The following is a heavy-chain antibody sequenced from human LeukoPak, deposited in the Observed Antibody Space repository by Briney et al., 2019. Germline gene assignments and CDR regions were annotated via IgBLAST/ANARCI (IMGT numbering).Heavy chain of an antibody. CDR1: GGSISSSSDY. Sequence: SETLSLTFSVSGGSISSSSDYWGWIRQPPGKGLEWIGSIYYSGSTYYNPSLKSRVTISVDTSKNQFSLKLSSVTAADTAVYYCARLVAIRTNRFDPWGQGTLVTVSS. CDR2: IYYSGST. CDR3: ARLVAIRTNRFDP. V-gene: IGHV4-39*01. J-gene: IGHJ5*02. D-gene: IGHD2-2*02.